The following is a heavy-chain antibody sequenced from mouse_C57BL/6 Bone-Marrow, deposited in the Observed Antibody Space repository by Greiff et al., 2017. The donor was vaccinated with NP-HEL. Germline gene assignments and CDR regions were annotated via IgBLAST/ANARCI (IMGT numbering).Heavy chain of an antibody. CDR2: IHPNSGST. D-gene: IGHD2-3*01. V-gene: IGHV1-64*01. J-gene: IGHJ4*01. CDR3: ARYGRWLLSYAMDY. CDR1: GYTFTSYW. Sequence: QVQLQQPGAELVKPGASVKLSCKASGYTFTSYWMHWVKQRPGQGLEWIGMIHPNSGSTNYNEKFKSKATLTVDKSSSTAYLQLSSLTSEYSAVYYCARYGRWLLSYAMDYWGQGTSVTVSS.